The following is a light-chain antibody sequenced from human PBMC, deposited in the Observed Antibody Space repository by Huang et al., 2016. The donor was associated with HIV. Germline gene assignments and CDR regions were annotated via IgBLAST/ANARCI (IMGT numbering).Light chain of an antibody. CDR2: AAA. J-gene: IGKJ4*01. CDR3: QQYNKWPLS. CDR1: EDINNN. Sequence: IGVTQSPATLSVFPGDRATLSCRASEDINNNLAWYQRRPGQSPRLLIYAAATRATGVHARVSGSVSGTEFTLTINSLQSEDFALYYCQQYNKWPLSFGGGTKVEI. V-gene: IGKV3-15*01.